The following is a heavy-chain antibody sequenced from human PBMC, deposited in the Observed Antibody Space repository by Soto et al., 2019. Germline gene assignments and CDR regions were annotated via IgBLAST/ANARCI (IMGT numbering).Heavy chain of an antibody. CDR2: IYSGGST. J-gene: IGHJ3*01. CDR3: AKSGGNGWFADAFDV. V-gene: IGHV3-53*01. D-gene: IGHD6-19*01. Sequence: GGSLRLSCAGSGFIVSSYYMSWVRQAPGKGLEWISVIYSGGSTYYADSVKGRFTVSRDNSENTLYLQLNGLRVEDTAVYYCAKSGGNGWFADAFDVWGQGTMVTVSS. CDR1: GFIVSSYY.